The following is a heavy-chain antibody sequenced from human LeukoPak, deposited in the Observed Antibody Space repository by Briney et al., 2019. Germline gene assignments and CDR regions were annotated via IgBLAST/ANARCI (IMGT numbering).Heavy chain of an antibody. D-gene: IGHD1-26*01. CDR1: GGSISSYY. CDR2: IYYSGST. V-gene: IGHV4-59*01. J-gene: IGHJ6*03. CDR3: ARDGGSYYDYYYYMEV. Sequence: SETLSLTCTVSGGSISSYYWSWLRQPPGKGLEWIGYIYYSGSTNYNPSLKSRVTISVDTSKNQFSLKLSSVTAADTAAYYCARDGGSYYDYYYYMEVWGKGTTVTVSS.